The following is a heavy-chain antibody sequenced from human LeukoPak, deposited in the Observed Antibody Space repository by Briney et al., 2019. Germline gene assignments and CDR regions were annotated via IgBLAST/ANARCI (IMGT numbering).Heavy chain of an antibody. V-gene: IGHV4-38-2*01. Sequence: TSETLSLTCAVSGYSIGSGSYWGWIRHPPGKGLEWIGTIYQSKTTSYNPSLTSRVTFSVDTSKNQFSLRLSSVTAADTAVYYCARASGDDSGHFQHWGQGTLVTVSS. CDR1: GYSIGSGSY. D-gene: IGHD2-21*02. CDR2: IYQSKTT. J-gene: IGHJ1*01. CDR3: ARASGDDSGHFQH.